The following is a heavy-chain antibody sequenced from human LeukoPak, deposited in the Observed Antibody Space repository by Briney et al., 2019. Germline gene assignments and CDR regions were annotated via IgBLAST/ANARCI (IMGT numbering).Heavy chain of an antibody. CDR3: ATNGDYDNY. CDR2: INHSGST. D-gene: IGHD4-17*01. J-gene: IGHJ4*02. CDR1: GGSFSGYY. V-gene: IGHV4-34*01. Sequence: SETLSLTCAGYGGSFSGYYWSWIRQPPGKGLEWIGEINHSGSTNYNPSLKSRVTISVDTSNNQFSLKLSSVTAADTAVYYCATNGDYDNYWGQGTLVTVSS.